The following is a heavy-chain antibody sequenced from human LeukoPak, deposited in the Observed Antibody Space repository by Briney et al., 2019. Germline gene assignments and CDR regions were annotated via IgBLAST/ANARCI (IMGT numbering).Heavy chain of an antibody. CDR1: GYTLTELS. Sequence: ASVKASCKVSGYTLTELSMHWVRQAPGKGLEWMGGFDPEDGETIYAQKFQGRVTMTEDTSTDTAYMELSSLRSEDTAVYYCATDIRWLQGAFDIWGQGTMVTVSS. D-gene: IGHD5-24*01. V-gene: IGHV1-24*01. J-gene: IGHJ3*02. CDR2: FDPEDGET. CDR3: ATDIRWLQGAFDI.